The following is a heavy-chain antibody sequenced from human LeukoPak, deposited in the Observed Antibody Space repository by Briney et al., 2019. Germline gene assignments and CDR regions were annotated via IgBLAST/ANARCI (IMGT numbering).Heavy chain of an antibody. CDR3: ARVSSTQWLLLGDAFDI. Sequence: GASVKVSCKASGYTFTSYAMNWVRQAPGQGLEWMGWINTNTGNPTYAQGFTGRFVFSLDTSVSTAYLQISSLKAEDTAVYYCARVSSTQWLLLGDAFDIWGQGTMVTVSS. D-gene: IGHD3-22*01. V-gene: IGHV7-4-1*02. CDR1: GYTFTSYA. J-gene: IGHJ3*02. CDR2: INTNTGNP.